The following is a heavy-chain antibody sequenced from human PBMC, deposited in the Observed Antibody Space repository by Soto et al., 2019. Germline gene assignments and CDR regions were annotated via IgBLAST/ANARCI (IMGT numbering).Heavy chain of an antibody. J-gene: IGHJ6*02. CDR1: GGSFSGYY. CDR3: ARDKGGYGMDV. CDR2: INHSGST. D-gene: IGHD3-16*01. Sequence: QVQLQQWGAGLLKPSETLSLTCAVSGGSFSGYYWSWIRQPPGKGLEWIGEINHSGSTNYNPSHKRRVTISVDTSKTQFSLELSSVTGADTAVYYCARDKGGYGMDVLGQGTTVTVSS. V-gene: IGHV4-34*01.